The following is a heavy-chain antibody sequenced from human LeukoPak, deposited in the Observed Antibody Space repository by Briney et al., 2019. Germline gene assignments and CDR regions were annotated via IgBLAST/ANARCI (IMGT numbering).Heavy chain of an antibody. D-gene: IGHD3-22*01. J-gene: IGHJ5*02. Sequence: SETCPSPALSLVAPSVVTTGAGSGSPQGRDWGGLGISITVGAPTTTPPLKSRVTISVDTSKNQFSLKLSSVTAADTAVYYCAGGPYDSSGYPHGFDPWGQGTLVTVSS. V-gene: IGHV4-59*01. CDR1: VAPSVVTT. CDR2: SITVGAP. CDR3: AGGPYDSSGYPHGFDP.